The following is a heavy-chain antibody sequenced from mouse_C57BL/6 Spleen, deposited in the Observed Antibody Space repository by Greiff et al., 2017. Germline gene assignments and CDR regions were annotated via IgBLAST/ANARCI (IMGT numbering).Heavy chain of an antibody. J-gene: IGHJ1*03. CDR1: GYTFTSYW. V-gene: IGHV1-64*01. D-gene: IGHD1-1*01. CDR3: ARETTVVPHWYFDV. CDR2: IHPNSGST. Sequence: VQLQQPGAELVQPGASVKLSCKASGYTFTSYWMHWVKQRPGQGLEWIGMIHPNSGSTNYNEKFKSKATLTVDKSSSTAYMQLSSLTSEDSAVYYCARETTVVPHWYFDVWGTGTTVTVSS.